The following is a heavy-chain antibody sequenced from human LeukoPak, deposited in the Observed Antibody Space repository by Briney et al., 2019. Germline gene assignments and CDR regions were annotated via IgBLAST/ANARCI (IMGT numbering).Heavy chain of an antibody. J-gene: IGHJ6*03. CDR3: AREVEMATILRRLYYYYMDV. V-gene: IGHV4-39*07. Sequence: SETLSLTCTVPGGSISSSSYSWGWIRQPPGKGLEWIGSIYHSGSTYCNPSLKSRVTISVDTSKNQFSLKLSSVTAADTAVYYCAREVEMATILRRLYYYYMDVWGKGTTVTVSS. CDR1: GGSISSSSYS. CDR2: IYHSGST. D-gene: IGHD5-24*01.